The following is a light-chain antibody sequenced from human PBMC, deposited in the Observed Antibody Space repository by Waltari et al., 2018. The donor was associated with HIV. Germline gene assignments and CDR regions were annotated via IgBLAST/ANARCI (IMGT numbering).Light chain of an antibody. CDR2: GSS. CDR1: QSVSSN. V-gene: IGKV3-15*01. Sequence: EIVMTQSPATLYVSPEERATLSCRASQSVSSNLAWYQQKPGQDPRLLIYGSSTRATGIPARFSGSGSGTEFTLTISSLQSEDFAVYYCQQYNKWPETFGQGTKVEIK. CDR3: QQYNKWPET. J-gene: IGKJ1*01.